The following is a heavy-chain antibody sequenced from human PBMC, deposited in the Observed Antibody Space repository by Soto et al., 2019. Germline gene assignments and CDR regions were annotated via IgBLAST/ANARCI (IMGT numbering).Heavy chain of an antibody. D-gene: IGHD2-15*01. CDR1: GGSISSGGYY. V-gene: IGHV4-31*03. J-gene: IGHJ5*02. CDR2: IYYSGST. Sequence: SETLSLTCTVSGGSISSGGYYWSWTRQHPGKGLEWIGYIYYSGSTYYNPSLKSRVTISVDTSKNQFSLKLSSVTAADTAVYYCARETDCSGGSCYSDNWFDPWGQGTLVTVSS. CDR3: ARETDCSGGSCYSDNWFDP.